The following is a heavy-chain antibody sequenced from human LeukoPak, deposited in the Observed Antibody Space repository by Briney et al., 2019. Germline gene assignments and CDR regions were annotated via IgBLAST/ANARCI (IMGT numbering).Heavy chain of an antibody. CDR3: ARRAAAGRLDFDY. Sequence: PGGSLRLSCAASGFXFSTYWISWVRQAPGKGLEWVANIKEDGSEKYYVDSVKGRFTISRDNAKNSLYLQMSSLRDEDTAVYYCARRAAAGRLDFDYWGQGTLVTVSS. J-gene: IGHJ4*02. D-gene: IGHD6-13*01. CDR2: IKEDGSEK. CDR1: GFXFSTYW. V-gene: IGHV3-7*02.